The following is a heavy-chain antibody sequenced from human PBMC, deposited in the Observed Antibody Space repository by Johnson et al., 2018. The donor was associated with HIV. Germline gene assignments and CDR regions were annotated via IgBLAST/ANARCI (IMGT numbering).Heavy chain of an antibody. CDR2: ISGSGVST. CDR3: AKCIWGSSLIDAFDI. D-gene: IGHD6-13*01. J-gene: IGHJ3*02. V-gene: IGHV3-23*04. CDR1: GFTFSSYA. Sequence: VQLVESGGGFVQPGGSLRLSCAASGFTFSSYAMSWVRQAPGKGLEWVSTISGSGVSTYYADSVKGRFTISRDNSKNTLYLQMNSLRVEDTAIYYCAKCIWGSSLIDAFDIWGQGTMVTVSS.